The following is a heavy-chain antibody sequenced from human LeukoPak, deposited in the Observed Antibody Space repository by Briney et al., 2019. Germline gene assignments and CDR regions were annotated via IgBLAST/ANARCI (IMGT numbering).Heavy chain of an antibody. J-gene: IGHJ4*02. CDR2: IYYTGST. CDR3: ARNLIPEQLVLNF. V-gene: IGHV4-59*01. Sequence: SETLSLTCTVSGGSISSCYWSWIRQPPGKGLEWIGYIYYTGSTNYNPSLKSRVTMSVDTSKNQFSLNLKSVTPEDTAVYYCARNLIPEQLVLNFWGQGTLVTVSS. D-gene: IGHD6-13*01. CDR1: GGSISSCY.